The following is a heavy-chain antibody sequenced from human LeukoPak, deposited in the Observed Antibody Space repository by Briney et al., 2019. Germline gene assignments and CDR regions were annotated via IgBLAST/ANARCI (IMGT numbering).Heavy chain of an antibody. D-gene: IGHD2-15*01. CDR2: IYSGGST. V-gene: IGHV3-66*01. J-gene: IGHJ4*02. CDR1: GYTLSSNY. CDR3: ARDSAGYCSGGGCYSFGPYDY. Sequence: QPGGSLRLSCAASGYTLSSNYMSWVRQAPGKGLEWVSVIYSGGSTYYADAVQGRFTISRDNSKNPLYLQMNSLRAEDTAVYYCARDSAGYCSGGGCYSFGPYDYWGQGTLVTVSS.